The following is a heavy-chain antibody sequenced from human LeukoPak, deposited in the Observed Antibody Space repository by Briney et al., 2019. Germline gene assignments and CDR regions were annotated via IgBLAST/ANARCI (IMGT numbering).Heavy chain of an antibody. Sequence: PGGSLRLSCAASGFTFSSYAMHWVRHAPGKGLEWLAFISYDGSNKYYGDSVKGRFTVSRDNSENTLYLQMNSLTGEDTAVYYCARRVGSYFDDRGQGTLVTVSS. D-gene: IGHD1-26*01. V-gene: IGHV3-30-3*01. CDR3: ARRVGSYFDD. CDR2: ISYDGSNK. CDR1: GFTFSSYA. J-gene: IGHJ4*02.